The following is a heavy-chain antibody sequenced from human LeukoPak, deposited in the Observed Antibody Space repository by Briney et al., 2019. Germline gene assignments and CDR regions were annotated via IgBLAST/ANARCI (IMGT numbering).Heavy chain of an antibody. CDR3: AREERMVRGVMFDY. Sequence: SETLSLTCAVYGGSFSGYYWSWIRQPPGKGLEWIGEIDHSGSTNYNPSLKSRVTISVDTSKNQFSLKLSSVTAADTAVYYCAREERMVRGVMFDYWGQGTLVTVSS. D-gene: IGHD3-10*01. J-gene: IGHJ4*02. V-gene: IGHV4-34*01. CDR2: IDHSGST. CDR1: GGSFSGYY.